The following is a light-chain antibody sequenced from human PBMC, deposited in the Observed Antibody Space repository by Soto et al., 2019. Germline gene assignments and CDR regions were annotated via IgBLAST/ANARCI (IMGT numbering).Light chain of an antibody. Sequence: EIVMTQSPATLSVSPGERATLSCRASQSVSSNLAWYQQKPGQAPRLLIYGASTWATGIPARFSGSGSGTEFTLTISSLQSEDFAVYYCQQYNNWPPFTFGPGTKVDIQ. CDR1: QSVSSN. CDR2: GAS. CDR3: QQYNNWPPFT. J-gene: IGKJ3*01. V-gene: IGKV3-15*01.